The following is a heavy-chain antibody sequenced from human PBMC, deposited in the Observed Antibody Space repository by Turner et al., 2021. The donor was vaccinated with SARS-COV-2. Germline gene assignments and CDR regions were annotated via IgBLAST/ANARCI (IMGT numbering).Heavy chain of an antibody. J-gene: IGHJ4*02. CDR2: IYYSGST. Sequence: QLQLQESGPGLVKPSETLSLTCTVSGVSISSSSYYWGWIRQPPGKGLEWIESIYYSGSTYYNPSLKSRVTISVDTSKNQFSLKLSSVTAADTAVYYCASLWFGELYYFDYWGQGTLVTVSS. CDR3: ASLWFGELYYFDY. D-gene: IGHD3-10*01. V-gene: IGHV4-39*01. CDR1: GVSISSSSYY.